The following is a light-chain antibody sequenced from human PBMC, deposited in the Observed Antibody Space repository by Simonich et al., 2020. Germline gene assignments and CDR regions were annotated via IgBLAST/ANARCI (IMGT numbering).Light chain of an antibody. CDR1: QSISSY. Sequence: DIQMTQSPSSLSASVGDRVTITFRASQSISSYLNWYQQKPGKAPKLLICAASSLQRGVPTMLSGSGSGTDFPLTISIMQPEDFAAYYCEQLNSYPITFGQWTPQVIK. CDR3: EQLNSYPIT. V-gene: IGKV1-39*01. CDR2: AAS. J-gene: IGKJ5*01.